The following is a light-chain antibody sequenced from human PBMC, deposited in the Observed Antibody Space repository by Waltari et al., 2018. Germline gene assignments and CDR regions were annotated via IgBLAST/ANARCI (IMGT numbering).Light chain of an antibody. V-gene: IGKV3-11*01. Sequence: EIVLTQSPATLSLSPGEGATLSCRASQTVNNFLAWYQQKPGQAPRLLIYDASNRATGIPARFTGSGSGTDFTLSISSLEPEDFAVYYCQQRHSWPLTFGGGTKVEIK. CDR3: QQRHSWPLT. CDR1: QTVNNF. J-gene: IGKJ4*01. CDR2: DAS.